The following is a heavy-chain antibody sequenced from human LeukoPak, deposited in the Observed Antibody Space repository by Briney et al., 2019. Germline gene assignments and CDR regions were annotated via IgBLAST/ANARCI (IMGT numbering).Heavy chain of an antibody. CDR1: GYTFTSYY. CDR2: INPSGGST. CDR3: ATDLRWDPKWEHADY. D-gene: IGHD1-26*01. V-gene: IGHV1-46*01. J-gene: IGHJ4*02. Sequence: GASVKVSCKASGYTFTSYYMHWVRQAPGQGLEWMGIINPSGGSTSYAQKFQGRVTMTRDTSTSTVYMELSSLRSEDTAVYYCATDLRWDPKWEHADYWGQGTLVTVSS.